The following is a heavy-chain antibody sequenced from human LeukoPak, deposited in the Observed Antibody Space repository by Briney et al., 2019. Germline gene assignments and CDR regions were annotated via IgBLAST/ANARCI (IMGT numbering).Heavy chain of an antibody. Sequence: ASVKVSCKASGYTFTGNYMHWVRQAPGQGLEWMGWISPNSGGINYAQKSQGRVTMTRDTSISTAYMELSRLRSDDTAVYYCARAGYCSGGSCSDWFDSWGQGTLVTVSS. V-gene: IGHV1-2*02. CDR3: ARAGYCSGGSCSDWFDS. J-gene: IGHJ5*01. D-gene: IGHD2-15*01. CDR1: GYTFTGNY. CDR2: ISPNSGGI.